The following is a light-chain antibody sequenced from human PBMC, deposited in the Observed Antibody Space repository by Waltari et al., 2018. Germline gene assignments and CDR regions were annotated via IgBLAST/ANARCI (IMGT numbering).Light chain of an antibody. CDR1: QSLRHSNGNEY. Sequence: EIVMTQSPLSLPVTPGEPASMSWRSSQSLRHSNGNEYLDGYVQKPGQSPQLLIYLCSNRAPGVPDRFSGSGSDTEFTLQISRVEAEDVGIYYCMQSLQTPPWTFGQGTKLEIK. V-gene: IGKV2-28*01. CDR2: LCS. J-gene: IGKJ1*01. CDR3: MQSLQTPPWT.